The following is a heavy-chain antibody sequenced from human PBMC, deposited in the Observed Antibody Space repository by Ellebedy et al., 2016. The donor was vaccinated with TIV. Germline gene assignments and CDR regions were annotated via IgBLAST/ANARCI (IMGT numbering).Heavy chain of an antibody. D-gene: IGHD6-19*01. Sequence: SETLSLTCSVSGGSIDTYYWSWIRQTPGKGLEWIEYIYYSGSTKYNPSLKSRVTMSVDKSKNQFSLKLSSVTAADTAVYYCARDSSGRNYWGQGTLVTVSS. CDR3: ARDSSGRNY. CDR2: IYYSGST. V-gene: IGHV4-59*12. CDR1: GGSIDTYY. J-gene: IGHJ4*02.